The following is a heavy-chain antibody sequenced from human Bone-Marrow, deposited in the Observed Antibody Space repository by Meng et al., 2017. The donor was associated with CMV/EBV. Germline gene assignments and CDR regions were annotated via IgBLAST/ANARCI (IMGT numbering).Heavy chain of an antibody. Sequence: GGSLRLSCAASGLPFASHAMTWVRQAPGKGLEWVSGILDSHGSTFYADSVKGRFTISRDNSKNTLYLQMNSLRVEDTALYYCAKWVGPSFDPWGQGTRVTVSS. CDR3: AKWVGPSFDP. V-gene: IGHV3-23*01. D-gene: IGHD1-26*01. CDR2: ILDSHGST. CDR1: GLPFASHA. J-gene: IGHJ5*02.